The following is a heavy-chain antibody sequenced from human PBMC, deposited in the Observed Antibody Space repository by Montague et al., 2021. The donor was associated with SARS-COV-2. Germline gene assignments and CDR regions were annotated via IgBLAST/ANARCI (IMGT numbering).Heavy chain of an antibody. CDR3: ARGHLSVSMIVVVFTSAFYYFDY. CDR1: GGSFGDDH. V-gene: IGHV4-34*01. D-gene: IGHD3-22*01. CDR2: IKQSGST. J-gene: IGHJ4*02. Sequence: SETLSLTCGVYGGSFGDDHWSWIRQPPGKGLEWIGDIKQSGSTNXNPSLKSRVTISVDTSKNQFSLKLTSVTAADTAVYFCARGHLSVSMIVVVFTSAFYYFDYWGQGAQVTVSS.